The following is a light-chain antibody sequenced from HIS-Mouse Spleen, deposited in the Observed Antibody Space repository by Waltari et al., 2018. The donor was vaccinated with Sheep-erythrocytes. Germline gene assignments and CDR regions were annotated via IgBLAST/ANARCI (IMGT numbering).Light chain of an antibody. CDR3: SSYAGSNNWV. J-gene: IGLJ3*02. V-gene: IGLV2-14*02. Sequence: QSALTQPASVSGSPGQSITISCTGTSSDVGSYNLVSWYQQHPGKAPKLMIYEVSKRPSGVPHLFSGSKSGNTASLTVSGLQAEDEADYYCSSYAGSNNWVFGGGTKLTVL. CDR2: EVS. CDR1: SSDVGSYNL.